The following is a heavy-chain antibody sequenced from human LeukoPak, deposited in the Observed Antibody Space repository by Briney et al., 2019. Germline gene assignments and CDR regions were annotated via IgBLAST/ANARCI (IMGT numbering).Heavy chain of an antibody. J-gene: IGHJ3*02. V-gene: IGHV4-59*01. Sequence: PSETLSLTCTVSGGSISSYYWSWIRQPPGKGLEWIGYIYYSGSTNYNPSLKSRVTISVDTSKNQFSLKLSSVTAADTAVYYCARDRRDGAFDIWGQGTMVTVSS. CDR3: ARDRRDGAFDI. CDR2: IYYSGST. CDR1: GGSISSYY.